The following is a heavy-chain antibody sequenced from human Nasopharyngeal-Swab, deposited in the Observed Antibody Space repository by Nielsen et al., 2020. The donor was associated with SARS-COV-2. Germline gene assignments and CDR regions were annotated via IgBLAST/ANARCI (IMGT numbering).Heavy chain of an antibody. CDR2: IYYTGST. V-gene: IGHV4-59*08. CDR1: GGSFNGFY. D-gene: IGHD3-3*01. CDR3: ARLNYDFGGLYGVDV. J-gene: IGHJ6*02. Sequence: GSLRLSCSVSGGSFNGFYWNWIRKPPGKGPEWIGHIYYTGSTHYNPSLRSRVTTSVDTSKNQFSLQLRSVTAADTGVYFCARLNYDFGGLYGVDVWGQGTTVTVSS.